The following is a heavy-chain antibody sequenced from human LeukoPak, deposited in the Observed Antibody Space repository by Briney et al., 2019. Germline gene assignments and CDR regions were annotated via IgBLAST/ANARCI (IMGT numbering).Heavy chain of an antibody. J-gene: IGHJ6*03. V-gene: IGHV4-59*01. CDR3: ARGGYEGYYYYYYMDV. Sequence: SETLSLTCTVSGGSISSYYWSWIRQPPGKGLEWIGYIYYSGSTNYNPSLKSRVTISVDTSKNQFSLKLSSVTAADTAVYYCARGGYEGYYYYYYMDVWGKGTTVTVSS. CDR1: GGSISSYY. D-gene: IGHD5-12*01. CDR2: IYYSGST.